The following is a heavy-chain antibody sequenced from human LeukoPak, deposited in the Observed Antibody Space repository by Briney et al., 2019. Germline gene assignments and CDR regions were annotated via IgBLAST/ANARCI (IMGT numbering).Heavy chain of an antibody. CDR3: ASTVSGYFDY. CDR1: GFTFSSYN. CDR2: ISSSSSYI. Sequence: GGSLRLSCAASGFTFSSYNMNWVRQAPGKGLEWVASISSSSSYIYYADSVKGRFTISRDNAKNSLYLQMNSLRAEDTAVYYCASTVSGYFDYWGQGTLVTVSS. V-gene: IGHV3-21*01. J-gene: IGHJ4*02. D-gene: IGHD4-11*01.